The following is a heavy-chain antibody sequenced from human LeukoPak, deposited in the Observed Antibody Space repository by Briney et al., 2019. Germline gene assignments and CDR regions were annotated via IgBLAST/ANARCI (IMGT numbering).Heavy chain of an antibody. D-gene: IGHD6-19*01. CDR2: IYCSGST. CDR3: ARELISGWLFYYFDY. V-gene: IGHV4-59*12. J-gene: IGHJ4*02. CDR1: GGSISSYY. Sequence: SETLSLTCTVSGGSISSYYWSWIRQPPGEGLEWIGYIYCSGSTNYNPSLKSRVTMSVDTSKNQFSLKLSSVTAADTAVYYCARELISGWLFYYFDYWGQGTLATVSS.